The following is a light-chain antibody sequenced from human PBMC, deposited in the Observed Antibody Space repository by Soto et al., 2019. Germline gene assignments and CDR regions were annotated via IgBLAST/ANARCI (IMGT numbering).Light chain of an antibody. J-gene: IGKJ1*01. CDR1: QTICSW. CDR3: QHYNSYSEA. V-gene: IGKV1-5*03. CDR2: KAS. Sequence: DIQMTQSPSTLSASVRDRVTITCRASQTICSWLAWFQQRPGRAPKFLIYKASTLKNGVPLRFSGSGSGTQFTLTNSSLQPDDFATYYSQHYNSYSEAFGQGTKVDI.